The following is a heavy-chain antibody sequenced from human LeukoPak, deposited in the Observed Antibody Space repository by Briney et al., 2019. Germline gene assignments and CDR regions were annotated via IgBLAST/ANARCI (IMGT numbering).Heavy chain of an antibody. D-gene: IGHD2-2*01. CDR2: ISGSGGST. CDR1: EFTFSTYA. J-gene: IGHJ4*02. Sequence: PGGSLRLSCAASEFTFSTYAMGWVRQAPGKGLEWVSAISGSGGSTFYADSVKGRFTISRDNSKNTLYLQMSSLTPEDTAVYYCAKGPVVPSATYFFEHWGPGTLVVVSS. CDR3: AKGPVVPSATYFFEH. V-gene: IGHV3-23*01.